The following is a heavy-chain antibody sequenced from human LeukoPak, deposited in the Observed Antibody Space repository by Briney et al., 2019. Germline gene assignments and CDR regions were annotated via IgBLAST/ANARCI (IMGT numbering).Heavy chain of an antibody. J-gene: IGHJ4*02. D-gene: IGHD2-2*01. Sequence: GGSLRLSCAASGFTFGNYAMTWVRQAPGEGLEWVSSISRSGGSPIYADPVKGRFAISRDNSKNTLYLQMNSLRAEDTAIYYCARYCTSTTCAFEYWGQGTLVTVSS. V-gene: IGHV3-23*01. CDR3: ARYCTSTTCAFEY. CDR2: ISRSGGSP. CDR1: GFTFGNYA.